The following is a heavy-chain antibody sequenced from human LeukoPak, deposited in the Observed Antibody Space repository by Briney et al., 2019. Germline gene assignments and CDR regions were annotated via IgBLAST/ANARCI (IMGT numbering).Heavy chain of an antibody. CDR1: GGSIISSGYF. D-gene: IGHD2-2*01. J-gene: IGHJ4*02. V-gene: IGHV4-39*01. CDR2: CYYSGST. Sequence: PSETLSLTCTVSGGSIISSGYFWGWIRQPPGKGLEWIGSCYYSGSTYYNPSLKSRITISVVTSKNQFSLKVFSVTAADTATYYCARLGVPAAIANWGQGTLLTVSS. CDR3: ARLGVPAAIAN.